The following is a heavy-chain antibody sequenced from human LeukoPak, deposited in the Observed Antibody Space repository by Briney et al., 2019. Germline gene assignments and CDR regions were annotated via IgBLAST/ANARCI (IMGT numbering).Heavy chain of an antibody. Sequence: SETLSLTCTVSGGSISSYYWSWIRQPAGKGLEWIGRIYTSGSTNYNPSLKSRVTMSVDTSKNQFSLKLSSVTAADTAVYYCASFSSSWYGREYYFDYWGQGTLVTVSS. CDR2: IYTSGST. V-gene: IGHV4-4*07. CDR3: ASFSSSWYGREYYFDY. D-gene: IGHD6-13*01. J-gene: IGHJ4*02. CDR1: GGSISSYY.